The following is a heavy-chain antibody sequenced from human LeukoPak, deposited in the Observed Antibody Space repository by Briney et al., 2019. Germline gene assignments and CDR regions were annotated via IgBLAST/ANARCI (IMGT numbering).Heavy chain of an antibody. V-gene: IGHV3-21*01. Sequence: GGSLRLSRAASGFTFSSYSMNWVRQAPGKGLEWVSSISSSSSYIYYADSVKGRFTISRDNAKNSLYLQMNSLRAEDTAVYYCARGLVGATNTWGQGTLVTVSS. D-gene: IGHD1-26*01. J-gene: IGHJ5*02. CDR1: GFTFSSYS. CDR2: ISSSSSYI. CDR3: ARGLVGATNT.